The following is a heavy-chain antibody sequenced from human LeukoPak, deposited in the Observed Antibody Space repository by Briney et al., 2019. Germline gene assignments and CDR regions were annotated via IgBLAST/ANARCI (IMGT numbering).Heavy chain of an antibody. J-gene: IGHJ3*02. CDR1: GFTFGDYA. CDR3: ANKGTLSPFDDAFDI. CDR2: ISGSGGST. V-gene: IGHV3-23*01. Sequence: GGSLRLSCTASGFTFGDYAMSWVRQAPGKGLEWVSAISGSGGSTYYADSVKGRFTISRDNSKNTLYLQMNSLRAEDTAVYYCANKGTLSPFDDAFDIWGQGTMVTVSS. D-gene: IGHD1-7*01.